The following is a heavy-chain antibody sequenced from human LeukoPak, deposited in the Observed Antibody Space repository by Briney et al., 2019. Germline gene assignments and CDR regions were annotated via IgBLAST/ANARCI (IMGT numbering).Heavy chain of an antibody. CDR2: ISGSGGDT. CDR1: GFTFSSYP. V-gene: IGHV3-23*01. Sequence: AGSLRLSCAASGFTFSSYPMSWVRQAPGKGLEWFSAISGSGGDTYYADSVKGRFTISRDNSKNTLDLQMNSLRAEDRALYYCATSSGWYPKYFDYWGQGTLVTVSS. D-gene: IGHD6-19*01. J-gene: IGHJ4*02. CDR3: ATSSGWYPKYFDY.